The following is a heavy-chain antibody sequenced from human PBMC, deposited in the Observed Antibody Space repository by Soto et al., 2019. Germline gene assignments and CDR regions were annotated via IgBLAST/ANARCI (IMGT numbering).Heavy chain of an antibody. CDR3: ARAPYYYDSSVYYYV. V-gene: IGHV3-21*01. Sequence: PGGSLRLSCAASGFTFSSYSMNWVRQAPGKGLEWASSISSSSSYIYYADSVKGRFTISRDNAKNSLYLKMNSLRAEDTAVYYCARAPYYYDSSVYYYVWGQGTLVTVSS. J-gene: IGHJ4*02. CDR1: GFTFSSYS. CDR2: ISSSSSYI. D-gene: IGHD3-22*01.